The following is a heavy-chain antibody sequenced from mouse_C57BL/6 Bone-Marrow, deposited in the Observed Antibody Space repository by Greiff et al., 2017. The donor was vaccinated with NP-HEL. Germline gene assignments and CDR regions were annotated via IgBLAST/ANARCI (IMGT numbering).Heavy chain of an antibody. Sequence: QVQLQQPGTELVKPGASVKLSCKASGYTFTSYWMHWVKQRPGQGLEWIGNINPSNGGTNYNEKFKSKATLTVDKSSSTAYMQLSSLTSEDSAIYSCARRMVTTDAMDYWGQGTSVTVSS. CDR3: ARRMVTTDAMDY. D-gene: IGHD2-2*01. V-gene: IGHV1-53*01. CDR2: INPSNGGT. J-gene: IGHJ4*01. CDR1: GYTFTSYW.